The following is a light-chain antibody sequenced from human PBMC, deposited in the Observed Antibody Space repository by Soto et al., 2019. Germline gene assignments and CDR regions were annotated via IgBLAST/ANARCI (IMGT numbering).Light chain of an antibody. CDR2: GNS. CDR3: SSYTSSSTLV. Sequence: QSVLTQPPSVSGAPGQRVTISCTGNSSNIGAGYDVHWYQQLPGKAPKLLIFGNSHRPSGVPDRFFGSKSGTSASLAITGLQAEDEADYYCSSYTSSSTLVFGGGTKVTVL. CDR1: SSNIGAGYD. V-gene: IGLV1-40*01. J-gene: IGLJ2*01.